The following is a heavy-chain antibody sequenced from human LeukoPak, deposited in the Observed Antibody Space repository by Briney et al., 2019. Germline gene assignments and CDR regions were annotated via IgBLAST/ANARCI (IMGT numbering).Heavy chain of an antibody. Sequence: GGSLRLSCAASGFTFSNYAMNWVRQAPGKGLEWVSAISGSGGSTDYTDSVKGRFTISRDNSNNTLYLQMNSLRAEDTAVYYCAKRHIPGTTDWFDPWGQGTLVTVSS. J-gene: IGHJ5*02. CDR3: AKRHIPGTTDWFDP. CDR1: GFTFSNYA. V-gene: IGHV3-23*01. D-gene: IGHD1-20*01. CDR2: ISGSGGST.